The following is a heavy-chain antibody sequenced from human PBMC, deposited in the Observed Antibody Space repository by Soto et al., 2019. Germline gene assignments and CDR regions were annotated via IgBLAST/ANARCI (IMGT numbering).Heavy chain of an antibody. J-gene: IGHJ5*02. D-gene: IGHD5-12*01. CDR1: GASISRGTFY. V-gene: IGHV4-31*03. CDR3: ARLVGGYDYRWFDP. Sequence: SETLSLTCTVSGASISRGTFYWGWIRQPPGKGLEWIGYIYYSGSTYYNPSLKSRVTISVDTSKNQFSLKLSSVTAADTAVYYCARLVGGYDYRWFDPWGQGTLVTVSS. CDR2: IYYSGST.